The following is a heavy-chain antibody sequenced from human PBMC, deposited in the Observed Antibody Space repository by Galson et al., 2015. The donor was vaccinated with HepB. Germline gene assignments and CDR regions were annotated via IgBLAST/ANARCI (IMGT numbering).Heavy chain of an antibody. D-gene: IGHD3-22*01. CDR3: ATALYDSSGYGYYYYGMDV. Sequence: SVKVSCKVSGYTLTELPMHWVRQAPGKGLEWMGGFDPEDGETIYAQKFQGRVTMTEDTSTDTAYMELSSLRSEDTAVYYCATALYDSSGYGYYYYGMDVWGQGTTVTVSS. CDR1: GYTLTELP. CDR2: FDPEDGET. J-gene: IGHJ6*02. V-gene: IGHV1-24*01.